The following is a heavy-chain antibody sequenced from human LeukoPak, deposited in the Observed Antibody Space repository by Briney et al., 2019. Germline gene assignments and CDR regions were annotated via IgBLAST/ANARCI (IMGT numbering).Heavy chain of an antibody. J-gene: IGHJ4*02. Sequence: SVKVSCKASGGTFSSYAISWVRQAPGQGLEWMGGIIPIFGTANYAQKFQGRVTITADESTSTAYMELSSLRSEDTAVYYCARDGGGSWATKYYFDYWGQGTLVTVSS. V-gene: IGHV1-69*13. CDR1: GGTFSSYA. D-gene: IGHD6-13*01. CDR3: ARDGGGSWATKYYFDY. CDR2: IIPIFGTA.